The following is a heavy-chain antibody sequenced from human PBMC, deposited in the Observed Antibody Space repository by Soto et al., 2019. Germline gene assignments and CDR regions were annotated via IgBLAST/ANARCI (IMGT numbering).Heavy chain of an antibody. Sequence: GGSLRLSCAASGFTFSSYSMNWVRQAPGKGLEWVSSISSSSSYIYYADSVKGRFTISRDNAKNPLYLQMNSLRAEDTAVYYCARDRSGSYFFDYWGQGTLVTVSS. D-gene: IGHD1-26*01. V-gene: IGHV3-21*01. J-gene: IGHJ4*02. CDR1: GFTFSSYS. CDR3: ARDRSGSYFFDY. CDR2: ISSSSSYI.